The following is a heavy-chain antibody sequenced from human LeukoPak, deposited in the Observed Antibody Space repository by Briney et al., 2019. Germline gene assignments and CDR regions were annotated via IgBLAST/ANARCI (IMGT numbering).Heavy chain of an antibody. Sequence: GGSLRLSCAASGFTVSSNYMSWVRQAPGKGLEWVSVIYSGGSTYYADSVKGRFTISRDNSKNTLYLQMNSLRAEDTAVYYCARDWAYYGSGSYGHWGQGILVTVSS. CDR1: GFTVSSNY. V-gene: IGHV3-66*01. CDR3: ARDWAYYGSGSYGH. CDR2: IYSGGST. D-gene: IGHD3-10*01. J-gene: IGHJ4*02.